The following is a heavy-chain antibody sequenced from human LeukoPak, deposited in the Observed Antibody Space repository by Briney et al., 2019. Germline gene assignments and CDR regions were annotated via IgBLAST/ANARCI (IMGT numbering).Heavy chain of an antibody. CDR2: IIPIFGTA. Sequence: SVKVSCKASGGTFSSYAISWVRQAPGQGLEWMGRIIPIFGTANYAQKFQGRVTITTDESTSTAYMELSSLRSEDTAVYYCAREVWEDSNSPNWFDPWGQGTLVTVPS. CDR1: GGTFSSYA. D-gene: IGHD4-11*01. J-gene: IGHJ5*02. V-gene: IGHV1-69*05. CDR3: AREVWEDSNSPNWFDP.